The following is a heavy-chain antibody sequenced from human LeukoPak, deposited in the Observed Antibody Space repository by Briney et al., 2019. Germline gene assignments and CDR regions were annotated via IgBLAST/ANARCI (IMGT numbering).Heavy chain of an antibody. Sequence: ASVKVSCKASGYTFTSYGISWVRQAPGQGLEWMGWISAYNGNTNYAQKLQGRVTMTTDTSTSTAYMELSSLRSEDTAVYYCARVGNSEYSSGWETWGQGTLVTVSS. D-gene: IGHD6-19*01. CDR2: ISAYNGNT. V-gene: IGHV1-18*01. CDR3: ARVGNSEYSSGWET. J-gene: IGHJ5*02. CDR1: GYTFTSYG.